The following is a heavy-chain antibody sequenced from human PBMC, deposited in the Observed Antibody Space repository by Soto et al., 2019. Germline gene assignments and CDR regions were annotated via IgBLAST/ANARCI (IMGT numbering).Heavy chain of an antibody. CDR1: GYSISSGYY. Sequence: PSETLSLTCAVSGYSISSGYYWGWIRQPPGKGLEWIGSIYHSGSTYYNPSLKSRVTISVDTSKNQFSLKLSSVTAADTAVYYCARIRGQLVPEWGQGTLVHRLL. CDR2: IYHSGST. CDR3: ARIRGQLVPE. D-gene: IGHD6-13*01. V-gene: IGHV4-38-2*01. J-gene: IGHJ4*02.